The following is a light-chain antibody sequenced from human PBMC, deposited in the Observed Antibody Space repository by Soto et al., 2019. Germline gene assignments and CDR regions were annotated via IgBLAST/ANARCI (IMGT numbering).Light chain of an antibody. J-gene: IGLJ1*01. CDR2: DVS. V-gene: IGLV2-11*01. CDR1: SSDVGAYNY. Sequence: QSVLTQPRSVSGSPGQSVTISRTGTSSDVGAYNYVSWYQQHSGKAPKFMIYDVSKRPSGVPDRFSGSKSGNTASLTISGLQAEDEADYYCCSYAGTYSYVFGTGTKVTVL. CDR3: CSYAGTYSYV.